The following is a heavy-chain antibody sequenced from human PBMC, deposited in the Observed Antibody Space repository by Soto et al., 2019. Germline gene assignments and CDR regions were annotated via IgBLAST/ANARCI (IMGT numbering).Heavy chain of an antibody. CDR2: ISYSGST. CDR3: ATMGTPATGLYYFDY. V-gene: IGHV4-30-4*01. D-gene: IGHD1-7*01. J-gene: IGHJ4*02. CDR1: GGSISSGNYY. Sequence: SETLSLTCTVSGGSISSGNYYWSWIRQPPGKGLEWIGFISYSGSTYYNASLKSRVTISVDTSKNQFSLNLSFVTAADTAVYYCATMGTPATGLYYFDYWGQGTLVTDSS.